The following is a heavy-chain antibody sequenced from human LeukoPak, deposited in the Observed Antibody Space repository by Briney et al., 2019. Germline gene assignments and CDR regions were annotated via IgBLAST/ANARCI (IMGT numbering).Heavy chain of an antibody. D-gene: IGHD3-10*01. Sequence: PSETLSLTCTVSGGSISSGSYYWSWIRQPAGKGLEWIGRIYTSGSTNNNPSLKSRVTISVDTSKKHFSLKLSSVTAADTAVYYCARETPYGSGSYPFDYWGQGILVTVSS. CDR2: IYTSGST. V-gene: IGHV4-61*02. CDR1: GGSISSGSYY. CDR3: ARETPYGSGSYPFDY. J-gene: IGHJ4*02.